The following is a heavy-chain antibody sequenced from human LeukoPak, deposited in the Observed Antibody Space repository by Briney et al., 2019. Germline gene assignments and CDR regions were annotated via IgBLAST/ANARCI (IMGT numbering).Heavy chain of an antibody. J-gene: IGHJ4*02. D-gene: IGHD3-22*01. Sequence: SETLSLTCTVSGGPISSGSYYWSWIRQPAGKGLEWIGRIYTSGSTNYNPSLKSRVTISVDTSKNQFSLKLSSVTAADTAVYYCARGYYDSSGYFPDYWGQGTLVTVSS. CDR3: ARGYYDSSGYFPDY. CDR2: IYTSGST. V-gene: IGHV4-61*02. CDR1: GGPISSGSYY.